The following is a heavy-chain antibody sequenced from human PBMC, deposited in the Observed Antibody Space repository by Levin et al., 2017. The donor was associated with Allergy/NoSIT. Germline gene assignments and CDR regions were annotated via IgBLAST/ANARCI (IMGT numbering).Heavy chain of an antibody. CDR2: INGGGGST. CDR3: AKQAGYSSSWVPDY. Sequence: LSLTCAASGFTFRSYAMSWVRQAPGKGLEWVSAINGGGGSTYYADSVKGRFTISRDNSKNTLYLQMNSLRAEDTAVYYCAKQAGYSSSWVPDYWGQGTLVTVSS. CDR1: GFTFRSYA. J-gene: IGHJ4*02. V-gene: IGHV3-23*01. D-gene: IGHD6-13*01.